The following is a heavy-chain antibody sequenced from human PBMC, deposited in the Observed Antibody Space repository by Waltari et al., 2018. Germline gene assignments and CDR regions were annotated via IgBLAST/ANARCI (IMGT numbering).Heavy chain of an antibody. V-gene: IGHV1-2*06. J-gene: IGHJ3*02. CDR1: GYTFTGYY. CDR3: ATEFGEFTIGAFDI. CDR2: INPNSGGT. Sequence: QVQLVQSGAEVKKPGASVKVSCKASGYTFTGYYMHWVRQALGQGLEWMGRINPNSGGTNYAQKFQGRVTMTRDTSISTAYMELSRLRSDDTAVYYCATEFGEFTIGAFDIWGQGTMVTVSS. D-gene: IGHD3-10*01.